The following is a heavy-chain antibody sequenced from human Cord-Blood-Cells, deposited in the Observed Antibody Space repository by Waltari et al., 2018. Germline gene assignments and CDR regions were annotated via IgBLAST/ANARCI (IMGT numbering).Heavy chain of an antibody. CDR3: ARDGSGSYYNWFDP. Sequence: QVQLVQSGAEVKKPGASVKVSCKASGYTFTSYDINWVRQATGQGIEWMGWMNPNSGNTGYEQKFQGRVTITRNTSRSTAYMELSSLRSEDTAVYYCARDGSGSYYNWFDPWGQGTLVTVSS. J-gene: IGHJ5*02. CDR2: MNPNSGNT. V-gene: IGHV1-8*03. CDR1: GYTFTSYD. D-gene: IGHD3-10*01.